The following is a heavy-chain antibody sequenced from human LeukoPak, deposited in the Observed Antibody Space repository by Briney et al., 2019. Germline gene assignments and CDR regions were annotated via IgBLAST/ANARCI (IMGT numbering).Heavy chain of an antibody. D-gene: IGHD3-10*01. V-gene: IGHV3-23*01. Sequence: QPGGSLRLSCAASGFTFSSYAMSWVRQAPGKGLEWVSAISGSGGSTYYADSVKGRFTISRDNSKNTLYLQMNSLRAEGTAVYYCAKAVRGVMRSYFDYWGQGTLVTVSS. CDR2: ISGSGGST. J-gene: IGHJ4*02. CDR1: GFTFSSYA. CDR3: AKAVRGVMRSYFDY.